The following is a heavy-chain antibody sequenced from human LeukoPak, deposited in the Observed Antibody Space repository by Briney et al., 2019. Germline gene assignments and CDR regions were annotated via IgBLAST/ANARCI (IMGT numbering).Heavy chain of an antibody. Sequence: GGSLRLSCAASGFPFNYFWMHWVRQVPRKGLVWVAGINNDGTATYYAASEKGRFTISRDNAENTVYLQMNGLRAEDTTVYYCATVSEYWGQGTLVTISS. CDR3: ATVSEY. J-gene: IGHJ4*02. CDR1: GFPFNYFW. V-gene: IGHV3-74*01. CDR2: INNDGTAT.